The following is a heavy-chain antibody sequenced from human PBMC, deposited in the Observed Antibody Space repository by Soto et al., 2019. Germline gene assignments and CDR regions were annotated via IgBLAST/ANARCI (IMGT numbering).Heavy chain of an antibody. J-gene: IGHJ4*02. CDR2: ISAYNGNT. CDR3: ARVGTAYCGGDCYLDY. D-gene: IGHD2-21*01. CDR1: GYTFTSYG. V-gene: IGHV1-18*01. Sequence: ASVKVSCKASGYTFTSYGISWVRQAPGQGLEWMGWISAYNGNTNYAQKLQGRVTMTRDTSTSTVYMELSSLRSEDTAVYYCARVGTAYCGGDCYLDYWGQGTLVTVSS.